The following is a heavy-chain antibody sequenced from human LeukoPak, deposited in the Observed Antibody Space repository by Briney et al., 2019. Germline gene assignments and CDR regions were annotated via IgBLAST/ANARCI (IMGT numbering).Heavy chain of an antibody. J-gene: IGHJ4*02. CDR3: ARGGLGGITAYSNYLFDY. V-gene: IGHV4-59*08. D-gene: IGHD4-11*01. CDR2: IYYSGST. Sequence: SETLSLTCTVSGGSISNFYWSWIRQPPGEGLEWIGYIYYSGSTNYNPSLKSRVTISIDTSKNPFSLNLTSVTAADTAVYYCARGGLGGITAYSNYLFDYWGQGTLVTVSS. CDR1: GGSISNFY.